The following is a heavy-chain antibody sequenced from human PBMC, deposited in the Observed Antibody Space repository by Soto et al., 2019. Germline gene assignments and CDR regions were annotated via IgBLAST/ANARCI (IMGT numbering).Heavy chain of an antibody. CDR1: GFTFSSYD. V-gene: IGHV3-13*01. Sequence: GGSLRLSCAASGFTFSSYDMHWVRQVTGKGLEWLSAIGTAGDTYYPGSVKGRFTISRDDARNSIYLQMNSLRAGDTAVYYCAGGYCSATSCSTYYYSNMDVWGQGTTVTVSS. CDR2: IGTAGDT. D-gene: IGHD2-2*01. CDR3: AGGYCSATSCSTYYYSNMDV. J-gene: IGHJ6*02.